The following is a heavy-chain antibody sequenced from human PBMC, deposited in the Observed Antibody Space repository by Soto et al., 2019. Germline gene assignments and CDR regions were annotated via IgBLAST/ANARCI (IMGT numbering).Heavy chain of an antibody. D-gene: IGHD5-12*01. CDR3: ARDSTMTSAWRGLAV. CDR2: IFHTGST. J-gene: IGHJ6*02. V-gene: IGHV4-31*03. CDR1: GDSISTPEFF. Sequence: QLQESGPGLVKSSQTLSLTCTASGDSISTPEFFWAWVRQPPGRGLGWIGYIFHTGSTYQNPSLQSRLTMSIATSKGQFSLNLSSVTAADTATYYCARDSTMTSAWRGLAVWGQGITVTVSS.